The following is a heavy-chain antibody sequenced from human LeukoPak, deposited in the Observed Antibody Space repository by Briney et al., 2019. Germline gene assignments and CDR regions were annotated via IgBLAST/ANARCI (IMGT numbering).Heavy chain of an antibody. Sequence: PGGSLRLSCAASGFTFSSYGMHWVRQAPGKGLEWVAVISYDGSNKYYADSVKGRFTISRDNSKNTLYLQMNSLRAEDTAVYYCASVGVAGGVYLDYWGQGTLVTVSS. CDR1: GFTFSSYG. D-gene: IGHD6-19*01. V-gene: IGHV3-30*03. CDR3: ASVGVAGGVYLDY. CDR2: ISYDGSNK. J-gene: IGHJ4*02.